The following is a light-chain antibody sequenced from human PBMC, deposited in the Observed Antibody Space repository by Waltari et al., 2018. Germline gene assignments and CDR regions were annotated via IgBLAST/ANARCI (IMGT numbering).Light chain of an antibody. Sequence: QSVLTQPPSVSGAPGQRVTIPCPGRGSNIGAGYAVHWYQQLPRAAPKLLIYGSTSRPLGVPARFFGSTSGTSASLAIIGLQAEDEAEYYCQSYDTSLSVVFGGGTKLTVL. CDR1: GSNIGAGYA. CDR2: GST. J-gene: IGLJ3*02. V-gene: IGLV1-40*01. CDR3: QSYDTSLSVV.